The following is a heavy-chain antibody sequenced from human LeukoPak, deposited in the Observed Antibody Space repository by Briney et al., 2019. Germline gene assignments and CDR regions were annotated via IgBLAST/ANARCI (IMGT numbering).Heavy chain of an antibody. V-gene: IGHV1-18*01. J-gene: IGHJ4*02. CDR3: AKAAYGSESYYDPFDY. D-gene: IGHD3-10*01. Sequence: ASVKVSCKASGYTFTSYGISWVRQAPGQGLEWMGWISAYNGNTNYAQKLQGRATMTTDTSTSPAYMELRSLRSDDTAVYYCAKAAYGSESYYDPFDYWGQGTLVTVSS. CDR1: GYTFTSYG. CDR2: ISAYNGNT.